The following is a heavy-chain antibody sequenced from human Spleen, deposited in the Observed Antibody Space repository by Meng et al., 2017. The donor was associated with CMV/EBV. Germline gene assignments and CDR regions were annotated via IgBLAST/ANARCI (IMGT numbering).Heavy chain of an antibody. J-gene: IGHJ6*02. CDR2: ISSSGSTI. CDR3: ARDSVGMDV. D-gene: IGHD3-10*01. Sequence: GESLKISCVASEFTFSRYWMYWVRQAPGKGLEWVSYISSSGSTIYYADSVKGRFTISRDNAKNSLYLQMNSLRAEDTAVYYCARDSVGMDVWGQGTTVTVSS. V-gene: IGHV3-48*03. CDR1: EFTFSRYW.